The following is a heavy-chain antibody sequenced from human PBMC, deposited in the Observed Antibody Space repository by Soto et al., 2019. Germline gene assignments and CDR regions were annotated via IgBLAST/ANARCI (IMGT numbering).Heavy chain of an antibody. D-gene: IGHD6-19*01. J-gene: IGHJ4*02. CDR3: ASAMAVAGKSPYFDY. V-gene: IGHV4-59*01. Sequence: SETLSLTCTVSGGSISSYYWSWIRQPPGKGLEWIGYIYYSGSTNYNPSLKSRVTISVDTSKNQFSLKLSSVTAADTAVYYCASAMAVAGKSPYFDYWGQGTLVTVSS. CDR2: IYYSGST. CDR1: GGSISSYY.